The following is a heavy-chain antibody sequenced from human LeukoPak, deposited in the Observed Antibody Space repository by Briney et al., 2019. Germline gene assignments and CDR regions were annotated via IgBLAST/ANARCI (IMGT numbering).Heavy chain of an antibody. CDR3: ARGPNPNYYDSSGYTPLGY. CDR2: IIPILGIA. D-gene: IGHD3-22*01. Sequence: ASVKVSCKASGYTFTSYYMHWVRQAPGQGLEWMGRIIPILGIANYAQKFQGRVTITADKSTSTAYMELSSLRSEDTAVYYCARGPNPNYYDSSGYTPLGYWGQGTLVTVSS. V-gene: IGHV1-69*04. CDR1: GYTFTSYY. J-gene: IGHJ4*02.